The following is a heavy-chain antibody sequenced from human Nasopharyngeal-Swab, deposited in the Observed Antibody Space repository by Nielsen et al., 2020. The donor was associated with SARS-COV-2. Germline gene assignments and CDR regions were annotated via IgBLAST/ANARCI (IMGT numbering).Heavy chain of an antibody. Sequence: GGSLRLSCAASGFTFSSYWMHWVRQDPGKGLVWVSRVNNDGSNTYYADSVKGRFTISRDNAKNTLYLQMNSLRAEDTALYYCAGALNGYFDLWGRGTLVAVSS. CDR2: VNNDGSNT. J-gene: IGHJ2*01. CDR3: AGALNGYFDL. V-gene: IGHV3-74*01. CDR1: GFTFSSYW.